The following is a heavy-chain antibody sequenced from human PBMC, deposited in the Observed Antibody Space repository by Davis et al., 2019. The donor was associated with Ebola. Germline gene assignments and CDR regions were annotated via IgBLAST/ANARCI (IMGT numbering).Heavy chain of an antibody. V-gene: IGHV3-7*01. D-gene: IGHD4-17*01. J-gene: IGHJ4*02. CDR1: GFTFSRYW. Sequence: GGSLRLSCAASGFTFSRYWMNWVRQAPGKGLEWVANIKQDGSEKYYVDSVKGRFTISRDNAKNSLYLQMNTVRDEDTAVYYCARDDYGNYYFDYWGQGTLVTVSS. CDR2: IKQDGSEK. CDR3: ARDDYGNYYFDY.